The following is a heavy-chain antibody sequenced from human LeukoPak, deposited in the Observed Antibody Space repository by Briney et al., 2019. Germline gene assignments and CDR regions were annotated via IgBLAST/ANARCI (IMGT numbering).Heavy chain of an antibody. J-gene: IGHJ5*02. D-gene: IGHD3-22*01. CDR2: IYTSGST. CDR1: GGSISSGSYY. V-gene: IGHV4-61*02. CDR3: ARAGYDSSRYYQYNWFDP. Sequence: SETLSLTCTVSGGSISSGSYYWSWIRQPAGKGLEWIGRIYTSGSTNYNPSLKSRVTISVDTSKNQFSLKLSSVTAADTAVYYCARAGYDSSRYYQYNWFDPWGQGTLVTVSS.